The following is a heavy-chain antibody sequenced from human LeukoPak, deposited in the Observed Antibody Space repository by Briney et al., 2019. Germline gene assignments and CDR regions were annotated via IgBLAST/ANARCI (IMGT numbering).Heavy chain of an antibody. CDR3: ARVIWYYMDV. CDR1: GFTFSSYG. Sequence: PGGSLRLSCAASGFTFSSYGMHWVRRAPGKGLEWVAVISYDGSNKYYADSVKGRFTISRDNSKNTLYLQMNSLRAEDTAVYYCARVIWYYMDVWGKGTTVTVSS. CDR2: ISYDGSNK. D-gene: IGHD3-16*01. V-gene: IGHV3-30*03. J-gene: IGHJ6*03.